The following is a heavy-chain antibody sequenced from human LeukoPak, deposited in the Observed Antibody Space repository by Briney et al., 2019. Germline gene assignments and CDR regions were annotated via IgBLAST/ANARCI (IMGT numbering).Heavy chain of an antibody. V-gene: IGHV4-59*01. D-gene: IGHD2-15*01. J-gene: IGHJ5*02. Sequence: SETLSLTCTVSGGSISSYYWSWIRQPPGKGLEWIGYIYYSGSTNYNPSLKSRVTISVDTSKNQFSLKLSSVTAADTAVYYCARAICSGGSCYSGPFDPWGEGSLVTVSS. CDR1: GGSISSYY. CDR3: ARAICSGGSCYSGPFDP. CDR2: IYYSGST.